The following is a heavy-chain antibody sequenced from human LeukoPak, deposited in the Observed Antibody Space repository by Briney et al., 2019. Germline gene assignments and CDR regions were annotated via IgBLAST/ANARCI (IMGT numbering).Heavy chain of an antibody. J-gene: IGHJ6*02. CDR3: ARDLPDGIAAAGLYYYYGMDV. CDR2: ISAYNGNT. D-gene: IGHD6-13*01. V-gene: IGHV1-18*01. CDR1: GYTFTSSG. Sequence: ASVKVSFTASGYTFTSSGISWVRQAPGQGLEWMGWISAYNGNTNYAQKLQGRVTMTTDTSTSTAYMELRSLRSDDTAVYYCARDLPDGIAAAGLYYYYGMDVWGQGTTVTVSS.